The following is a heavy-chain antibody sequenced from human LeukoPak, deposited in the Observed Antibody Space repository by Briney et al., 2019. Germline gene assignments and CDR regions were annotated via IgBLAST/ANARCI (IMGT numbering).Heavy chain of an antibody. J-gene: IGHJ4*02. CDR3: ALRDMVWGVIISRLDY. D-gene: IGHD3-10*01. CDR2: INGRGSST. CDR1: GFNFSSHA. V-gene: IGHV3-23*01. Sequence: GGSLRLSCAASGFNFSSHAMSWVRQAPGKGLGGVSAINGRGSSTYYADSVKGRFSVSRDNSKNTLYLQMDSLRVDDTAVYYCALRDMVWGVIISRLDYWGQGTLVTVSS.